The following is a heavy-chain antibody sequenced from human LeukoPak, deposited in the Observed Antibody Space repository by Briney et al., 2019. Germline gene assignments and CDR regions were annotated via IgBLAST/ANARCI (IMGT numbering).Heavy chain of an antibody. J-gene: IGHJ4*02. CDR1: GLAFGSYG. Sequence: GGSLTLPCAPSGLAFGSYGMRWPRQAPGKGLEWVSAISGSGGSTYYADSVKGRFTISRDNSKNTLYLQMNSLRAEDTAVYYCARGPGLAVTGTDWGQGTLVTVSS. D-gene: IGHD6-19*01. V-gene: IGHV3-23*01. CDR2: ISGSGGST. CDR3: ARGPGLAVTGTD.